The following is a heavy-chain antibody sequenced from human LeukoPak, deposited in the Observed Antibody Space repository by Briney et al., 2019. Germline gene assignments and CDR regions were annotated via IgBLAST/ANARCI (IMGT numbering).Heavy chain of an antibody. CDR2: IYYSGTI. J-gene: IGHJ4*02. D-gene: IGHD4-11*01. V-gene: IGHV4-59*01. CDR3: ARGTTVTDY. CDR1: GGSISGSY. Sequence: KPSETLSLTCSVSGGSISGSYWSWIRQPPGRGLEWIGYIYYSGTINYNPSLKSRVTISVDTSKNQFSLKLSSVTAADTAVYYCARGTTVTDYWGQGTLVTVSS.